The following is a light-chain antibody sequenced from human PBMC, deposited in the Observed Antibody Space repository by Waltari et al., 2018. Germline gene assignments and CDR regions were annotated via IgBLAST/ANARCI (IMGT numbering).Light chain of an antibody. V-gene: IGKV3-11*01. Sequence: EIVLTQSPATMSLSRGERATLTCRASQRVSSYLSWYQQKPGQALRLLTYDASNRATGIPARFSGDGSWPEFTLTSSSREPEEFAVYCCQQRSNWLALTFGGGTKVEIK. CDR2: DAS. J-gene: IGKJ4*01. CDR3: QQRSNWLALT. CDR1: QRVSSY.